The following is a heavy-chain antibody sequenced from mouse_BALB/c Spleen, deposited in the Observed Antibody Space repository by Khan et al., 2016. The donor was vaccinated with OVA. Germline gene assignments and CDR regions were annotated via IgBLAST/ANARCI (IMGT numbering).Heavy chain of an antibody. J-gene: IGHJ2*01. V-gene: IGHV1-20*02. D-gene: IGHD1-1*01. CDR2: INPHIGET. CDR3: ARIYGSDFDY. Sequence: VQLKESGPELVKPGASVKISCKASGYSFTGYFMNWVMQSHGKSLEWIGRINPHIGETFYNQKFKDKATLTVDKSSSTAYMELRSLASEDSAVYYCARIYGSDFDYWGQGTTLTVSS. CDR1: GYSFTGYF.